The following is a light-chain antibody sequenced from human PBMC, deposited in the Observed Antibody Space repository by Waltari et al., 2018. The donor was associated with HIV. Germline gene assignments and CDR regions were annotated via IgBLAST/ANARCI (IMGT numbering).Light chain of an antibody. CDR1: SSNIGSNY. Sequence: QSVLTQPPSASGTPGQRVTIPCSGSSSNIGSNYVYWYQQLPGTAPKLLIYMNHQRPSEVPDRFSGSKSGASASLAISGLRSEDEADYYCAAWDAILSAWVFGGGTRLTVL. CDR2: MNH. CDR3: AAWDAILSAWV. V-gene: IGLV1-47*01. J-gene: IGLJ3*02.